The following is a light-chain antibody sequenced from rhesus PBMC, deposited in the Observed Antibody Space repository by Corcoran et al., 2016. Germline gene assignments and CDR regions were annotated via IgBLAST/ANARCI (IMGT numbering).Light chain of an antibody. J-gene: IGKJ3*01. CDR3: QHGYGTPFT. CDR1: ENVNNY. V-gene: IGKV1-74*01. Sequence: DIQMTQSPSSLSASVGDRVTITCRASENVNNYLNWYQQKPGKAPKPLIYKASTLQSGVPSRFSGSGSGTDYTFTISSLPPEDVATYYCQHGYGTPFTFGPGTKLDIK. CDR2: KAS.